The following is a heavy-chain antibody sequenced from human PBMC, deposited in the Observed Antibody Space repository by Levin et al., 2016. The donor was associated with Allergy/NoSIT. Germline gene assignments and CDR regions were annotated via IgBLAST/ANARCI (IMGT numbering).Heavy chain of an antibody. CDR1: GGSISSGGYY. CDR3: ARCVTIFGVHMDV. V-gene: IGHV4-31*03. CDR2: IYYSGST. D-gene: IGHD3-3*01. J-gene: IGHJ6*02. Sequence: LRLSCTVSGGSISSGGYYWSWIRQHPGKGLEWIGYIYYSGSTYYNPSLKSRVTISVDTSKNQFSLKLSSVTAADTAVYYCARCVTIFGVHMDVWGQGTTVTVSS.